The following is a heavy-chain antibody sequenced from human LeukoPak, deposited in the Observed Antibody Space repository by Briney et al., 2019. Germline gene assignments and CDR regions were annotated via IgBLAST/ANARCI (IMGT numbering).Heavy chain of an antibody. CDR1: GYTFTSYD. J-gene: IGHJ4*02. CDR3: AKGYDSSGYYFDY. Sequence: SCKASGYTFTSYDINWVRQAPGKGLEWVAFIRYDGSNKYYADSVKGRFTISRDNSKNTLYLQMNSLRAEDTAVYYCAKGYDSSGYYFDYWGQGTLVTVSS. V-gene: IGHV3-30*02. D-gene: IGHD3-22*01. CDR2: IRYDGSNK.